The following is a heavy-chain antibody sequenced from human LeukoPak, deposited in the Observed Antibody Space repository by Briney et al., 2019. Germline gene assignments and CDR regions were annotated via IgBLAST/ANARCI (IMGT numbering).Heavy chain of an antibody. CDR2: IYYSGST. J-gene: IGHJ6*03. D-gene: IGHD3-22*01. CDR1: GGPISSYY. CDR3: TRGSIAYYYMDV. Sequence: SETLSLTCTVSGGPISSYYWSWIRQPPGKGLEWIGNIYYSGSTNYNPSLKSRVTMSVDTSKNQFSLKLSSVTAADTAVYYCTRGSIAYYYMDVWGKGTTVTISS. V-gene: IGHV4-59*01.